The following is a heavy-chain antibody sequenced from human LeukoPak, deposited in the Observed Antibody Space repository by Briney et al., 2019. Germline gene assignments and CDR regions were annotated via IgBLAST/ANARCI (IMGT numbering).Heavy chain of an antibody. CDR1: GITFSGSA. CDR2: ISGSGDNT. J-gene: IGHJ4*02. Sequence: GGSLRLSCAASGITFSGSAMGWVRQAPGKGLEWLSTISGSGDNTYYADSVKGRFTISRDNSRNTLYLQMNSLRAEDTAVYYCAARPPIVVGGPFDYRGQGTLVTVSS. CDR3: AARPPIVVGGPFDY. V-gene: IGHV3-23*01. D-gene: IGHD3-22*01.